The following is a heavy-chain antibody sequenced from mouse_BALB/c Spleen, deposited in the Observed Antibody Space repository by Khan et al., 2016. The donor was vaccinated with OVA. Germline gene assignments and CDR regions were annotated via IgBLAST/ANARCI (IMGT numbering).Heavy chain of an antibody. V-gene: IGHV1-7*01. CDR2: INPSTGYT. CDR1: GYTFTSYW. D-gene: IGHD1-1*01. Sequence: LEESGAELAKPGASVKMSCKASGYTFTSYWMHWVKQRPGQGLEWIGYINPSTGYTEYNQNFKDKATLTTDKSSSTAYMQLSSLTSEDSAVYYCAASILFYFSMDYWGQGTSVTVSS. CDR3: AASILFYFSMDY. J-gene: IGHJ4*01.